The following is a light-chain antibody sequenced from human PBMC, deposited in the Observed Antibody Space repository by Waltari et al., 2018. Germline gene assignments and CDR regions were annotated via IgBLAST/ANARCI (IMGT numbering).Light chain of an antibody. Sequence: QSVLTQPPSASGTPGQRVTISCSGSSSNIGSNYVYWYQQLPGTAPKLLIYRNNQRPAGVPARFSGYKSGTSASLAISGLRSEDEADYDCAAWDDSLSGPVVFGGGTKLTVL. V-gene: IGLV1-47*01. J-gene: IGLJ2*01. CDR1: SSNIGSNY. CDR3: AAWDDSLSGPVV. CDR2: RNN.